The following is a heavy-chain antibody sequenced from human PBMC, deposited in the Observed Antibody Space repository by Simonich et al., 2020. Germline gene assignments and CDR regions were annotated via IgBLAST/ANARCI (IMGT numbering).Heavy chain of an antibody. Sequence: QVQLVQSGAEVKKPGASVKVSCTASGYTFTGYYMHWVGQAPGKGLGWRGRLNPSSGGKNYAQYVQGRVTMTRDTSISTAYMELSRLRSDDTAVYYCARELKGVPVGWGSQIDIWGQGTMVTVSS. CDR3: ARELKGVPVGWGSQIDI. CDR2: LNPSSGGK. CDR1: GYTFTGYY. J-gene: IGHJ3*02. D-gene: IGHD6-19*01. V-gene: IGHV1-2*06.